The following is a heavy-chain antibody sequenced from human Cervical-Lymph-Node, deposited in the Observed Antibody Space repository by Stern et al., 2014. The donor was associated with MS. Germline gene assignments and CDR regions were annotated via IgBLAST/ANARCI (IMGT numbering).Heavy chain of an antibody. V-gene: IGHV1-69*01. CDR3: ARASDRSGYCPEYFQY. D-gene: IGHD3-22*01. Sequence: VHLVESGPEVKKPGSSVKVSCKASGDTFSNYAISWVRQAPGQGLEWMGGFHISFDTANCAQKFQGRVTMSADDSTSTAYLELSSLRSDDTAVYYCARASDRSGYCPEYFQYWGQGTPVTVSS. CDR1: GDTFSNYA. J-gene: IGHJ1*01. CDR2: FHISFDTA.